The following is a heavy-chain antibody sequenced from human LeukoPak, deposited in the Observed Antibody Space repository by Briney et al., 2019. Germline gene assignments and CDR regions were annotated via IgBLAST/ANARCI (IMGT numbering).Heavy chain of an antibody. D-gene: IGHD3-10*02. CDR2: FSGSGGST. Sequence: GSLLLSCAASGFTFSSCAMSWVRRAPGKGLEWVSTFSGSGGSTHYADSVKGRFTISRDNSKNSLYLQMNSLRAEDTAVYYCAELGITMIGGVWGKGTTVTISS. V-gene: IGHV3-23*01. J-gene: IGHJ6*04. CDR1: GFTFSSCA. CDR3: AELGITMIGGV.